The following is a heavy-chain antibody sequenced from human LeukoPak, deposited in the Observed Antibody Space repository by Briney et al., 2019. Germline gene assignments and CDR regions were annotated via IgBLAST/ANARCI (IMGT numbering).Heavy chain of an antibody. Sequence: SQTLSLTCTVSGDSFSSGDYYWSWIRQPPGKGLEWIGYIYYSGSTYYNPSLKSRVTISVDTSKNQFSLKVSSVTAADTAMYYCARDRNYGDSTYDAFDIWGQGTMVTVSS. CDR3: ARDRNYGDSTYDAFDI. J-gene: IGHJ3*02. CDR2: IYYSGST. CDR1: GDSFSSGDYY. V-gene: IGHV4-30-4*01. D-gene: IGHD4-17*01.